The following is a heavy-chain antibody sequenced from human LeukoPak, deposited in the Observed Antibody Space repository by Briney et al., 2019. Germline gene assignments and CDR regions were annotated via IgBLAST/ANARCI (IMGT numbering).Heavy chain of an antibody. Sequence: PGGSLRLSCAASGFTFSSYSMNWVRQAPGKGLDWVSSISSSSSYIYYADSVKGRFTISRDNAKNSLYLQMNSLRAEDTAVYYCARDRGSSSWYSARFGYWGQGTLVTVSS. CDR1: GFTFSSYS. V-gene: IGHV3-21*01. D-gene: IGHD6-13*01. J-gene: IGHJ4*02. CDR2: ISSSSSYI. CDR3: ARDRGSSSWYSARFGY.